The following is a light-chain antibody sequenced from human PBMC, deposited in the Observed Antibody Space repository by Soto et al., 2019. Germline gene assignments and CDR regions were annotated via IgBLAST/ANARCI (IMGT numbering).Light chain of an antibody. CDR2: DVS. CDR1: SGDVGGYNY. J-gene: IGLJ1*01. CDR3: CSYAGSYTYV. Sequence: QSVLTQPRSVSGSPGQSVTISCTGTSGDVGGYNYVSWYQQHPGKAPKLMIYDVSKRPSGVPDRFSGSKSGNTASLTISRLQAEDEADYYCCSYAGSYTYVFGTGTKLTVL. V-gene: IGLV2-11*01.